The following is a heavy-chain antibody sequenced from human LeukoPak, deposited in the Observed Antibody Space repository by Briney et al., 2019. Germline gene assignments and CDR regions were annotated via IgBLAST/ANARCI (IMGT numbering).Heavy chain of an antibody. J-gene: IGHJ3*02. CDR3: AGDRYCSGGSCYRAAFDI. CDR2: ISYDGSNK. Sequence: PGGSLRLSCAASGFTFSSYAMHWVRQAPGKGLEWVAVISYDGSNKYYADSVKGRFTISRDNSKNTLYLQMNSLRAEDTAVYYCAGDRYCSGGSCYRAAFDIWGQGTMVTVSS. V-gene: IGHV3-30-3*01. D-gene: IGHD2-15*01. CDR1: GFTFSSYA.